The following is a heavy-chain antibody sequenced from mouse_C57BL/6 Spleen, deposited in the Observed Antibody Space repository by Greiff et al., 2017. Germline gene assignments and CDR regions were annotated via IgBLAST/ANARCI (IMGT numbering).Heavy chain of an antibody. D-gene: IGHD2-2*01. V-gene: IGHV1-61*01. CDR1: GYTFTSYW. CDR3: ASRGGYDAEAWFAY. Sequence: VQLQQSGAELVRPGSSVKLSCKASGYTFTSYWMDWVKQRPGQGLEWIGNIYPSDSETHYNQKFKDKATLTVDKSSSTSYMQLSSLTSEDSAVYYCASRGGYDAEAWFAYWGQGTLVTVSA. J-gene: IGHJ3*01. CDR2: IYPSDSET.